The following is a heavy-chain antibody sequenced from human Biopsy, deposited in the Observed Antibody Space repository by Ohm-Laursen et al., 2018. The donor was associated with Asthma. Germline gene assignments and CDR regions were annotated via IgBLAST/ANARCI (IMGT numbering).Heavy chain of an antibody. Sequence: ASVKAFCKSSGYTFINYAIHWVRQAPGQRLEWMGWINAGNGNTKYSQKFQGRVTITRDTSASTAYMDLSSLRSEDTAVYYCARTYYDFLTGQVNDAFDIWGQGTMVTVSS. CDR2: INAGNGNT. J-gene: IGHJ3*02. CDR1: GYTFINYA. CDR3: ARTYYDFLTGQVNDAFDI. D-gene: IGHD3-9*01. V-gene: IGHV1-3*01.